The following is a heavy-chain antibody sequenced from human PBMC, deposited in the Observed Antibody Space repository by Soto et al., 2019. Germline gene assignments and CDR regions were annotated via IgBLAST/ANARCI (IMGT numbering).Heavy chain of an antibody. V-gene: IGHV4-31*03. CDR1: GGSISSGGYY. Sequence: SETLSLTCTVSGGSISSGGYYWSWIRQHPGKGLEWIGYIYYSGSTYYNPSLKSRVTISVDTSKNQFSLKLSSVTAADTAVYYCARDYCSGGSCYENWFDPWGQGTLVTVSS. CDR3: ARDYCSGGSCYENWFDP. J-gene: IGHJ5*02. CDR2: IYYSGST. D-gene: IGHD2-15*01.